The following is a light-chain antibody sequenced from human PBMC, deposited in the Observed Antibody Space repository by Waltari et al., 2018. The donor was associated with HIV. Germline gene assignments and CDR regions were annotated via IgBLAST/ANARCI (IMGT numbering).Light chain of an antibody. CDR2: SNK. CDR1: SSNIGSNT. J-gene: IGLJ3*02. CDR3: AAWDDSLIGPV. V-gene: IGLV1-44*01. Sequence: QSVLTQPPSASGTPGQRVTISCSGSSSNIGSNTVNWYQQLPGTAPKLLIYSNKQRPSGVPDRLSGSKSGTSASLAISGLQSEDEANYYCAAWDDSLIGPVFGVGTKLTVL.